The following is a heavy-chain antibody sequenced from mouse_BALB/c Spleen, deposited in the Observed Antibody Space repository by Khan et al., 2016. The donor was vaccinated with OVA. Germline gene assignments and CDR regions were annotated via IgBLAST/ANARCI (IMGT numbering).Heavy chain of an antibody. J-gene: IGHJ4*01. D-gene: IGHD2-1*01. V-gene: IGHV3-2*02. Sequence: EVQLQESGPGLVKPSQSLSLTCTVTGYLITSDYAWNWIRQFPGNKLEWMGYISYSGSTSYNPSLKSRISITRDTSKNQFFLQLNSVTTEDTATYYCARGRGNMDYWGQGTSVTVSS. CDR2: ISYSGST. CDR1: GYLITSDYA. CDR3: ARGRGNMDY.